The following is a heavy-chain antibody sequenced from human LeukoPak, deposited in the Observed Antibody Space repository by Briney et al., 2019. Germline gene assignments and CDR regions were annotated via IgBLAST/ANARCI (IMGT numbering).Heavy chain of an antibody. CDR3: ARDLPYSSSWESIDY. Sequence: ASVKVSCKASGYTFTSCGIIWVRQAPGQGLEWMGWISTYNGNTNYAQKIQGRVTMTTDTSTSTAYMELRSLRSDDTAVYYCARDLPYSSSWESIDYWGQGTLVTVSS. CDR1: GYTFTSCG. V-gene: IGHV1-18*01. CDR2: ISTYNGNT. D-gene: IGHD6-13*01. J-gene: IGHJ4*02.